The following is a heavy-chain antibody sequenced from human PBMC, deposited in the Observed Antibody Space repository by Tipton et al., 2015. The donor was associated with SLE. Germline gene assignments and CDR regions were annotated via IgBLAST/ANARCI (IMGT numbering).Heavy chain of an antibody. CDR2: VSGTGFT. CDR1: GFTFSSYA. J-gene: IGHJ6*04. Sequence: SLRLSCAASGFTFSSYAMSWVRQAPGKGLEWVSVVSGTGFTYYADSLKGRFTISRDNSKNTVYLQMNSLRAEDTAKYFCMSQRGVDGDYPMDVWGKGTTVTVSS. V-gene: IGHV3-23*01. CDR3: MSQRGVDGDYPMDV. D-gene: IGHD4-17*01.